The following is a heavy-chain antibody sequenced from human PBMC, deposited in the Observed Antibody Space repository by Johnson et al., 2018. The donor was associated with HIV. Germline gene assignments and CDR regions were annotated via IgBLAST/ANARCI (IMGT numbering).Heavy chain of an antibody. CDR1: GFTFRNYG. CDR3: ARDFKDSSSWYGAFDI. J-gene: IGHJ3*02. Sequence: QVQLVESGGGLVQPGGSLRLSCVASGFTFRNYGMHWVRQAPGKGLEWVAVISYDGSNKYYAASVKGRFSISRDNSKNTVYLQMNSLRAEDTAVYYCARDFKDSSSWYGAFDIWGQGTMVTVSS. CDR2: ISYDGSNK. V-gene: IGHV3-30*03. D-gene: IGHD6-13*01.